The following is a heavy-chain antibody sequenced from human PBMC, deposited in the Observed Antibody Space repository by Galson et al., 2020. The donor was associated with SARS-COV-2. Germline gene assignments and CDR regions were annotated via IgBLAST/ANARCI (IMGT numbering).Heavy chain of an antibody. CDR3: AKDHGFGELDDAFDI. D-gene: IGHD3-10*01. Sequence: GGSLSLSCAASGFTFSRYGMHWVRQAPGKGLEWVAVIWYDGSNKYYADSVKGRFTISRDNSKNTLYLQMNSLRAEDTAVYYCAKDHGFGELDDAFDIWGQGTMVTVSS. J-gene: IGHJ3*02. CDR1: GFTFSRYG. V-gene: IGHV3-33*06. CDR2: IWYDGSNK.